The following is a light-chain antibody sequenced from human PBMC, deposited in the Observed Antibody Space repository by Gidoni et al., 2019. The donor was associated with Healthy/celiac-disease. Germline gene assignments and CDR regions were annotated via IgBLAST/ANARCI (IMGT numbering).Light chain of an antibody. CDR2: GAS. J-gene: IGKJ1*01. V-gene: IGKV3-15*01. Sequence: EIAMTQSPATLSVSPGERATLSCRASQSVSSILAWYQQKPGQAPRLLIYGASTRATGIPARFSGSGSGTEFTLTISSLQSEDFAVYYCQQYNNWPGTFGQGTKVEIK. CDR3: QQYNNWPGT. CDR1: QSVSSI.